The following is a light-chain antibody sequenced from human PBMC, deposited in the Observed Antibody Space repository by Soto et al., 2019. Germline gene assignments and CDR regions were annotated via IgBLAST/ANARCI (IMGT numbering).Light chain of an antibody. CDR1: QSISSTS. V-gene: IGKV3-20*01. CDR2: SAS. CDR3: QQYDGSLLT. Sequence: EIVLTQSPGTLSLSPGERATLSCRASQSISSTSLAWYQQKPGQAPRLLIHSASSRASDIPARFSGSGSGTDFSLTISRLEPEDFAVYYCQQYDGSLLTFGPWTKVDIK. J-gene: IGKJ3*01.